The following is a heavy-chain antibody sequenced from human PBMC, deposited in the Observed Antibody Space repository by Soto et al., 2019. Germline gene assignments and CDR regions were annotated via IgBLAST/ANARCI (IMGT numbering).Heavy chain of an antibody. V-gene: IGHV1-3*01. CDR1: GYTFTSYS. CDR3: ARGSEWQWLDY. Sequence: ASVKVSCKASGYTFTSYSMHWVLQAPGQRLEWMGWINAGNGNTKYSQKFQGRVTITRDTSASTAYMELSSLRSEDTAVYYCARGSEWQWLDYWGQGTLVTVSS. CDR2: INAGNGNT. D-gene: IGHD6-19*01. J-gene: IGHJ4*02.